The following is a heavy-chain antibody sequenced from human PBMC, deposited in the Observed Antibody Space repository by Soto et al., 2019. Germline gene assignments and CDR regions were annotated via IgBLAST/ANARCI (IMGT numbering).Heavy chain of an antibody. CDR3: ARFPGGYSGYDSVSGMDV. CDR2: IYYSGST. J-gene: IGHJ6*02. V-gene: IGHV4-31*03. Sequence: KPSETLSLTCTVSGGSISSGGYYWSWIRQHPGKGLEWIGYIYYSGSTYYNPSLKSRVTISVDTSKNQFSLKLSSVTAADTAVYYCARFPGGYSGYDSVSGMDVWGQGTTVTVSS. D-gene: IGHD5-12*01. CDR1: GGSISSGGYY.